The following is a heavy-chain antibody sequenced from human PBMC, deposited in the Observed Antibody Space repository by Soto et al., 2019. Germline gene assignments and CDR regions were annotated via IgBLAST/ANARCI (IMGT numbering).Heavy chain of an antibody. CDR2: ITGSGDST. CDR1: GFTFSSYA. J-gene: IGHJ4*02. Sequence: GALILSCAASGFTFSSYAMSWVRQAPGKGLEWVSAITGSGDSTYYADSVKGRFTVSRDNSKNTLYLQMNSLRAEDTAVYYCAKVFVFTIREGFDYWGLGTLVTVSS. V-gene: IGHV3-23*01. CDR3: AKVFVFTIREGFDY. D-gene: IGHD3-3*01.